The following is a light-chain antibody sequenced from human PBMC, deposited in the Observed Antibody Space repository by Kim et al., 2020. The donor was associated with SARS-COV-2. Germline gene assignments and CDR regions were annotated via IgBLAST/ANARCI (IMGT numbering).Light chain of an antibody. Sequence: SSELTQDPAVSVALGQTVRITCQGDSLRTYYASWYQQKPGQAPILVIYGKNNRPSGIPDRFSGSSPGNTASLTVTGAQAVDEADYYCNSRDNSGDHVVFG. CDR1: SLRTYY. CDR3: NSRDNSGDHVV. V-gene: IGLV3-19*01. J-gene: IGLJ2*01. CDR2: GKN.